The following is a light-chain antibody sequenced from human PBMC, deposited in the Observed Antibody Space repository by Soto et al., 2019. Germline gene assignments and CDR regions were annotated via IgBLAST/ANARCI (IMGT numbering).Light chain of an antibody. J-gene: IGLJ2*01. CDR3: QSYDPDILI. V-gene: IGLV6-57*04. Sequence: NFLLTQPHSVSESPGKTVTISCTRSSGTIASNYVQWCQQRPGSAPTTVIYENNQRPSGVPDRFSGSIDSSSNSASLTISGLRSEDEADYYCQSYDPDILIFGGGTKLTVL. CDR2: ENN. CDR1: SGTIASNY.